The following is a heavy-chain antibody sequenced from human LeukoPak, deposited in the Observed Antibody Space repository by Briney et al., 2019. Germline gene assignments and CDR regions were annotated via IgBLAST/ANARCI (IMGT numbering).Heavy chain of an antibody. D-gene: IGHD6-19*01. CDR3: ARGVAVATWFDP. J-gene: IGHJ5*02. CDR1: GGSFTSGSYY. CDR2: VYYSGTT. V-gene: IGHV4-61*01. Sequence: SETLSLTCTVSGGSFTSGSYYWNWIRQPPGEGLEWIGYVYYSGTTNYNPSLKSRVSMSVDTSKSQFSLKLTSVTAADTAVYYCARGVAVATWFDPWGQGTLVTVST.